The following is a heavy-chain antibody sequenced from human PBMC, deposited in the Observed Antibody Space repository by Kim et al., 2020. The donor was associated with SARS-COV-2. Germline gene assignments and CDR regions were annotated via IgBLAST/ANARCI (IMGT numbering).Heavy chain of an antibody. J-gene: IGHJ5*02. Sequence: SETLSLTCTVSGGSISSYYWSWIRQPPGKGLEWIGYIYYSGSTNYNPSLKSRVTISVDTSKNQFSLKLSSVTAADTAVYYCARLHQGFDPWGQGTLVTVS. CDR3: ARLHQGFDP. CDR2: IYYSGST. V-gene: IGHV4-59*08. CDR1: GGSISSYY.